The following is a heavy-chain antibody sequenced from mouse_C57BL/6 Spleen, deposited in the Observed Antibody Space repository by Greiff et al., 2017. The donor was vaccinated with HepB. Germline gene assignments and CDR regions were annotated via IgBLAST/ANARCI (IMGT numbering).Heavy chain of an antibody. J-gene: IGHJ2*01. CDR3: ARRVYSNYGDY. Sequence: QVQLQQPGAELVKPGASVKLSCKASGYTFTSYWMQWVKQRPGQGLEWIGEIDPSDSYTNYNQKFKGKATLTVDTSSSPAYMQLSSLTSEDSAVYYCARRVYSNYGDYWGQGTTLTVSS. V-gene: IGHV1-50*01. CDR2: IDPSDSYT. CDR1: GYTFTSYW. D-gene: IGHD2-5*01.